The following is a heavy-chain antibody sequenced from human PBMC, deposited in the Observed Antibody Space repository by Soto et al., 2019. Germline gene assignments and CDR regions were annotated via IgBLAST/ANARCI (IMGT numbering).Heavy chain of an antibody. Sequence: QVQLVESGGGVVQPGRSLRLSCAASGFTFSSYGMHWVRQAPGKGLEWVAVIWYDGNDKYYADVVKGRFTISSDNAKNTVSLQMNSLRAEDTAVYYCARDRHSSSSGYFEYWGQGTLVTVSS. J-gene: IGHJ4*02. D-gene: IGHD6-6*01. CDR3: ARDRHSSSSGYFEY. CDR2: IWYDGNDK. V-gene: IGHV3-33*01. CDR1: GFTFSSYG.